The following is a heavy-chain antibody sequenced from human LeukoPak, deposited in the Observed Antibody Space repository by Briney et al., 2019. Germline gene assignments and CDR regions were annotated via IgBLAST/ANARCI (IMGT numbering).Heavy chain of an antibody. CDR3: ARDLVAVAGTP. D-gene: IGHD6-19*01. V-gene: IGHV3-48*03. CDR2: ISSSGSTI. J-gene: IGHJ5*02. Sequence: LPGGSLRLSCAASGFTFSSYEMNWVRQAPGKGLEWVSYISSSGSTIYYADSVKGRFTISRDNAKNSLYLQMNSLRAEDTAVYYCARDLVAVAGTPWGQGTLVTVSS. CDR1: GFTFSSYE.